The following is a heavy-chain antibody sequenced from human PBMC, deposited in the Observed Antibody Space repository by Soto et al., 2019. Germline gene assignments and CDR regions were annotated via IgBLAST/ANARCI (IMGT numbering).Heavy chain of an antibody. V-gene: IGHV3-74*01. CDR2: ISSDGSST. J-gene: IGHJ5*02. CDR3: ARGPNTNTWYRWFNP. D-gene: IGHD6-13*01. Sequence: GGSLRLSCVASGFTFSNYWMHWVRQAPGKGLEWVSRISSDGSSTTYADSVKGRFTISRDNAENSLHLQMNSLRSEDTALYYCARGPNTNTWYRWFNPWGQGTLVTVSS. CDR1: GFTFSNYW.